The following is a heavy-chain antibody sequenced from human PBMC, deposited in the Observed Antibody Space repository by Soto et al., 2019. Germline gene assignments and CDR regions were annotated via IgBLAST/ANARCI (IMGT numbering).Heavy chain of an antibody. CDR1: GGTFSSYA. Sequence: QVQLVQSGAEVKKPGSSVKVSCKASGGTFSSYAISWVRQAPGQGLEWMGGIIPIFGTANYAQKFQGRVTITADESTSTAYMELSSLRSEDTAVYYCARTGTTVTSPYHYGMDVWGQGTTVTVSS. D-gene: IGHD4-4*01. V-gene: IGHV1-69*01. CDR2: IIPIFGTA. J-gene: IGHJ6*02. CDR3: ARTGTTVTSPYHYGMDV.